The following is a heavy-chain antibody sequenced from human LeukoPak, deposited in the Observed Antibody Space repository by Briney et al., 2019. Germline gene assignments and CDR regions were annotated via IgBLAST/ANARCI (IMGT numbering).Heavy chain of an antibody. CDR2: INPSGGST. D-gene: IGHD6-25*01. CDR1: GYTFTSYH. J-gene: IGHJ4*02. Sequence: ASVKVSCKASGYTFTSYHMHWVRQAPGQGLEWMGIINPSGGSTSYAQKFQGRVTMTRDTSRSTDYMELSRMRSEDTAVYYCHRAADRSCSDYWGQGTLVTVSS. CDR3: HRAADRSCSDY. V-gene: IGHV1-46*01.